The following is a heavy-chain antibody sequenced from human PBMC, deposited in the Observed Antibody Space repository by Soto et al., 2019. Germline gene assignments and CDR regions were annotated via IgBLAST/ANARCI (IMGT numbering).Heavy chain of an antibody. D-gene: IGHD5-18*01. CDR1: GFTFDDYA. Sequence: GGSLRLSCAASGFTFDDYAMHWVRQAPGKGLEWVSGISWNSGSIGYADSVKGRFTISRDNAKNSLYLQTNSLRAEDTALYYCAKDLGTVDTASYYYYYGMDVWGQGTTVTVSS. CDR2: ISWNSGSI. CDR3: AKDLGTVDTASYYYYYGMDV. V-gene: IGHV3-9*01. J-gene: IGHJ6*02.